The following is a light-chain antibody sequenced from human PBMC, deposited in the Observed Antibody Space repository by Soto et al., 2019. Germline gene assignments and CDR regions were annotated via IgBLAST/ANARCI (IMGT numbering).Light chain of an antibody. J-gene: IGKJ3*01. Sequence: IQMTQSPSSLSASVGDRVTITCRASQSISSYLNWYQQKPGKAPKLLIYAASSLQSGVPSRFSGSGSGTDFTLTISSLQPEDFATYYCQRSYSTSQVFGPGTKVDIK. V-gene: IGKV1-39*01. CDR2: AAS. CDR3: QRSYSTSQV. CDR1: QSISSY.